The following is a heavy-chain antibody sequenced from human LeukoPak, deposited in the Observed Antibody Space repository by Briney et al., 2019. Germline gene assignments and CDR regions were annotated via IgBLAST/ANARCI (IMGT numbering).Heavy chain of an antibody. V-gene: IGHV3-20*04. CDR1: GFTFSSYS. CDR3: ARGFCTNGVCYLFDY. J-gene: IGHJ4*02. D-gene: IGHD2-8*01. Sequence: GGSLRLSCAASGFTFSSYSMNWVRQAPGKGLEWVSGINWDGGSTGYADSVKGRFTISRDNAKNSLYLQMNSLRAEDTALYYCARGFCTNGVCYLFDYWGQGTLVTVSS. CDR2: INWDGGST.